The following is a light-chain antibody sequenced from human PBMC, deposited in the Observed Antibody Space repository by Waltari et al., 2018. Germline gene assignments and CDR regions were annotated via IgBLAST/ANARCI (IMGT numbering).Light chain of an antibody. CDR1: KLGEKY. CDR3: QAWDNSLVV. Sequence: SYALTQPPSVSVSPGQTASITCSGDKLGEKYACWYQQKPGQSPVLVIYQDHKRPSGNPERFPGSNSGHTATLTISGTQAMDEADYYCQAWDNSLVVFGTGTAVTVL. V-gene: IGLV3-1*01. J-gene: IGLJ1*01. CDR2: QDH.